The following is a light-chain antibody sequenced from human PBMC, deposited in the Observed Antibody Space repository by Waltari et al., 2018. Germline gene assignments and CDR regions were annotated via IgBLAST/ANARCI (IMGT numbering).Light chain of an antibody. CDR3: QQYNSYSET. CDR2: DAS. CDR1: QSISSW. V-gene: IGKV1-5*01. Sequence: DIQMTQSPSTLSESVGDRGTITCLASQSISSWLDWYQQKPGKAPKLLIYDASSLESGVPSRFSGSGSGTEFTLTISSLQPDDFATYYCQQYNSYSETFGQGTKLEIK. J-gene: IGKJ2*01.